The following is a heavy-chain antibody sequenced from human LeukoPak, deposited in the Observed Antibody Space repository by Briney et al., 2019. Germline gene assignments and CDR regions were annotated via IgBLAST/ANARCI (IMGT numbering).Heavy chain of an antibody. V-gene: IGHV4-4*07. CDR3: AGLYV. J-gene: IGHJ6*04. Sequence: PSETLSLTCTVSGASISSYWWSWIRHPAGKGLEWIGRVYTSGSTTYNPSLRSRVTMSVDTSKNLLSLNLNSVTAADTAVYYCAGLYVWGKGTTVTISS. CDR1: GASISSYW. CDR2: VYTSGST.